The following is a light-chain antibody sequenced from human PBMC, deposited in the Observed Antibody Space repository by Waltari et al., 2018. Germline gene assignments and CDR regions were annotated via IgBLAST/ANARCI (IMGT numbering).Light chain of an antibody. V-gene: IGKV3-20*01. CDR3: QQYGSPLWS. J-gene: IGKJ1*01. CDR2: RAS. CDR1: QTLSSSY. Sequence: EIVLTQSPDTLSLSPGERATLSCRASQTLSSSYLAWYQQTPGQAPRLLIYRASVRATGIPDRFSVSGSGTDFSLTINRLEPEDSAVYYCQQYGSPLWSFGQGTKVEIK.